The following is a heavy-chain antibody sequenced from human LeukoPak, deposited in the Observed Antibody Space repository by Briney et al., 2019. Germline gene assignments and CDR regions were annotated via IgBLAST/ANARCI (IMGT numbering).Heavy chain of an antibody. J-gene: IGHJ4*02. CDR3: ARDQYYDYVWGSFGY. CDR2: IIPIFGTA. D-gene: IGHD3-16*01. V-gene: IGHV1-69*06. CDR1: GGTFSSYA. Sequence: SVKVSCKASGGTFSSYAISWVRQAPGQGLEWMGGIIPIFGTANYAQKFQGRVTITADKSTSTAYMELSSLRSEDTAVYYCARDQYYDYVWGSFGYWGQGTLVTVSS.